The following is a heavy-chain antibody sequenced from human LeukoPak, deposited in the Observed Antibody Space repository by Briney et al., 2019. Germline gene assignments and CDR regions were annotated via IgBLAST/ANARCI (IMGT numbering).Heavy chain of an antibody. D-gene: IGHD3-16*01. CDR3: ARQLIQPRAFDS. CDR1: GDSINSPHYY. Sequence: ETLPLTCNVSGDSINSPHYYWAWIRQPPGKGLEWIGSIYYSGGAYSHPSLKSRATIFVDTSNNHFSLKLRSVTAADTAVYYCARQLIQPRAFDSWGQGTLVTVSS. J-gene: IGHJ4*02. V-gene: IGHV4-39*01. CDR2: IYYSGGA.